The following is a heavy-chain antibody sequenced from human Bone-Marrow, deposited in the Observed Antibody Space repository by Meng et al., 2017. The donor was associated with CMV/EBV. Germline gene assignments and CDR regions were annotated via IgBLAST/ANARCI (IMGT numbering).Heavy chain of an antibody. Sequence: ASVKVSCKVSGVTLSSSAISWLRQATGQGLEWMGWMNPNSGNTGYAQKFQGRVTMTRNTSISTAYMELSSLRSEDTAVYYCARVQGYWGQGTLVTVSS. CDR1: GVTLSSSA. CDR3: ARVQGY. CDR2: MNPNSGNT. J-gene: IGHJ4*02. V-gene: IGHV1-8*02.